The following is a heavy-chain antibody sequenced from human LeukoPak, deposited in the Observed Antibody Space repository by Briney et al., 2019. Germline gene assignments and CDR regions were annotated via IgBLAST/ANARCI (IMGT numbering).Heavy chain of an antibody. Sequence: SETLSLTCTVSGGSISSYYWSWIRQPPGKGLEWIGYIYYSGSTNYNPSLKSRVTISVDTSKNQFSLKLSSLTAADTAVYYCARHRYSVAYYFDYWGQGTLVSVPS. CDR2: IYYSGST. CDR3: ARHRYSVAYYFDY. D-gene: IGHD6-13*01. J-gene: IGHJ4*02. CDR1: GGSISSYY. V-gene: IGHV4-59*08.